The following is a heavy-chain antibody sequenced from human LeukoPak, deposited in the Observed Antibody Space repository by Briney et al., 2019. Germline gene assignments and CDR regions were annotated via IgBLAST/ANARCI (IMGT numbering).Heavy chain of an antibody. CDR1: GFTFSSYA. CDR3: ARSEAARGAFDI. CDR2: ISYDGSNK. Sequence: PGRSLRLSCAASGFTFSSYAMHWVRQAPGKGLEWVAVISYDGSNKYYADSVKGRFTISRDNSKNTLYLQMNSLRAEDTAVYYCARSEAARGAFDIWGQGTMVTVSS. J-gene: IGHJ3*02. D-gene: IGHD6-6*01. V-gene: IGHV3-30-3*01.